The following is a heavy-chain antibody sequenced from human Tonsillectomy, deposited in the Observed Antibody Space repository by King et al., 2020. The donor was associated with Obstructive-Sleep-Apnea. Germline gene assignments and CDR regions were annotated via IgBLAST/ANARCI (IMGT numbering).Heavy chain of an antibody. V-gene: IGHV3-30*04. D-gene: IGHD2-21*02. CDR3: ARAAGDFGPANDY. CDR2: ISYDGSYK. Sequence: VQLVESGGGVVQPGRSLRLSCAASGFTFSRYAMHWVRQAPGRGLEWVAFISYDGSYKYYAGSVKGRFTISRDNSKNTLYLQMNSLGAEDTAVYYCARAAGDFGPANDYWGQGTLVTVSS. CDR1: GFTFSRYA. J-gene: IGHJ4*02.